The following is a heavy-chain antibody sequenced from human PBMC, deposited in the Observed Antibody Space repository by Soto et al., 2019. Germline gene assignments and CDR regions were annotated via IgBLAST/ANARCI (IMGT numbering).Heavy chain of an antibody. CDR3: ARGGGSPWDYYYYGMDV. D-gene: IGHD6-25*01. J-gene: IGHJ6*02. CDR1: GFTFSSYW. V-gene: IGHV3-74*01. Sequence: GGSLRLSCAASGFTFSSYWMHWVRQAPGKGLVWVSRINSDGSSTSYADSMKGRFTISRDNAKNTLYLQMNSLRAEDTAVYYCARGGGSPWDYYYYGMDVWGQGTTVTVSS. CDR2: INSDGSST.